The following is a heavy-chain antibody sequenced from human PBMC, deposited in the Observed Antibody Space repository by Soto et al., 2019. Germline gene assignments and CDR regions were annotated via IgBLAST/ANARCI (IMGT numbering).Heavy chain of an antibody. CDR3: ARDKIPGLFAY. Sequence: SETLSLTCSVSGDSISRSSHYWGWIRQPPGKGLEWIGSVHISEKAYYNPSLKSRVTISVDTSKNQFSLKLTSVTAADTAVYYCARDKIPGLFAYWGQGTLVTVSS. CDR2: VHISEKA. J-gene: IGHJ4*02. CDR1: GDSISRSSHY. V-gene: IGHV4-39*07. D-gene: IGHD2-21*01.